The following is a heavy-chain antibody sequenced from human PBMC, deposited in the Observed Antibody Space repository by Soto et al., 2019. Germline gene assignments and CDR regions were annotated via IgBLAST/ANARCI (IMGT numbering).Heavy chain of an antibody. V-gene: IGHV5-10-1*01. D-gene: IGHD2-15*01. Sequence: GESLKISCKGSGYSFTSYWISWVRQMPGKGLEGMGRIEPSGSYTNYSPSFQGHVTISADKSISTAYLQWSSLKASDTAMYYCATTHGYCSPGTCYNWFDHCGQRPMVTVSP. CDR1: GYSFTSYW. CDR2: IEPSGSYT. J-gene: IGHJ5*02. CDR3: ATTHGYCSPGTCYNWFDH.